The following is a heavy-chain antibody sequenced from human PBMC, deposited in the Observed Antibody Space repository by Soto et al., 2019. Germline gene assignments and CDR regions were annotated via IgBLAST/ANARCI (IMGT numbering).Heavy chain of an antibody. V-gene: IGHV3-66*01. CDR2: IYSDGRI. D-gene: IGHD6-19*01. Sequence: QLVESGGGLVQAGGSLRLSCAPSGFSVSNNYMTWVRQAPGKGLQWVSVIYSDGRIYHADSVKGRFIASRDNSQNMLYLHMNNLRVEDTAVYYCARDTHNGWRSDWWGQGTLVTVAS. CDR3: ARDTHNGWRSDW. J-gene: IGHJ4*02. CDR1: GFSVSNNY.